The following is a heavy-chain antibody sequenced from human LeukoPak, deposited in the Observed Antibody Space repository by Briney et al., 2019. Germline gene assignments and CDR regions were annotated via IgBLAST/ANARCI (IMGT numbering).Heavy chain of an antibody. V-gene: IGHV4-4*07. J-gene: IGHJ4*02. CDR2: MSVSGIT. CDR1: GGSITTFD. D-gene: IGHD6-13*01. CDR3: ARRGAPGIAGQIDY. Sequence: PSETLSLTCTVSGGSITTFDWSWIRQPAGKGLEWIGRMSVSGITNYNPSLKSRVTISVDTSKNQFSLKLSSVTAADTAVYYCARRGAPGIAGQIDYWGQGTLVTVSS.